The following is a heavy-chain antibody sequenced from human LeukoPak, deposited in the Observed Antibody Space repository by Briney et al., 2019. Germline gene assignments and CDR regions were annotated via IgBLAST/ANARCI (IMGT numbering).Heavy chain of an antibody. CDR3: ARGAWGYSGSYYYYYMDV. Sequence: SETLSLTCTVSGGSISSYYWSWIRQLPGKGLEWIGYIYYSGSTNYNPSLKSRVTISVDTSKNQFSLKLSSVTAADTAVYYCARGAWGYSGSYYYYYMDVWGKGTTVTVSS. CDR1: GGSISSYY. V-gene: IGHV4-59*01. J-gene: IGHJ6*03. D-gene: IGHD1-26*01. CDR2: IYYSGST.